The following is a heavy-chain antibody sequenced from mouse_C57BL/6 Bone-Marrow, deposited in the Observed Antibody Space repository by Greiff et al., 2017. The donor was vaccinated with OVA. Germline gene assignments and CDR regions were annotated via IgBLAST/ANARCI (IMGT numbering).Heavy chain of an antibody. CDR1: GYTFTSYW. CDR2: IDPSDSST. D-gene: IGHD2-4*01. Sequence: QVQLQQPGAELVMPGASVKLSCKASGYTFTSYWMHWVKQRPGQGLEWIGEIDPSDSSTNYNQKFKGKSTLTVDKSSSTAYMQLSSLTAEDSAVYYCARLNYDYDEEVYFDYWGQGTTLTVSS. CDR3: ARLNYDYDEEVYFDY. J-gene: IGHJ2*01. V-gene: IGHV1-69*01.